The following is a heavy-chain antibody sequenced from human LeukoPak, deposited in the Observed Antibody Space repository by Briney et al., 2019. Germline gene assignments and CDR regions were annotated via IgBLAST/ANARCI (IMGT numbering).Heavy chain of an antibody. J-gene: IGHJ4*02. CDR2: INSDSGGT. Sequence: ASVTVSFKASVYTFTDYYIDWVRQAPGQGLEWMGWINSDSGGTNYARKFQGRVTMTRDTSTSTAYMELSSLRSDDTAFYYCARDTITVTTPYFDYWGQGTLVTVPS. CDR1: VYTFTDYY. V-gene: IGHV1-2*02. D-gene: IGHD4-17*01. CDR3: ARDTITVTTPYFDY.